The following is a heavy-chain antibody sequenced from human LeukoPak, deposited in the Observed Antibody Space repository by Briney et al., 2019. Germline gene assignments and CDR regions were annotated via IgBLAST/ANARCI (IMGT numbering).Heavy chain of an antibody. Sequence: PGGSLRLSCAASGSTFSSHTMNWVRQAPGKGLEWISYISSTSSVIYYADSVKGRFTISRDNSKNTLYLQMNSLRAEDTAVYYCAKVNRWTTVTTGTYYYYGMDVWGQGTTVTVSS. CDR2: ISSTSSVI. CDR3: AKVNRWTTVTTGTYYYYGMDV. J-gene: IGHJ6*02. CDR1: GSTFSSHT. V-gene: IGHV3-48*01. D-gene: IGHD4-17*01.